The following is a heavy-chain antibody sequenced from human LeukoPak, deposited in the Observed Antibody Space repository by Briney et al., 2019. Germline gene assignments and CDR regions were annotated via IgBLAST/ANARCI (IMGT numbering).Heavy chain of an antibody. J-gene: IGHJ5*02. CDR1: GYTFINYG. V-gene: IGHV1-18*01. D-gene: IGHD1-26*01. CDR3: ARVGATIPYNWFDP. Sequence: VASAKVSCKASGYTFINYGINWMRQAPGQGLEWLGWISAHHGYTKYAQKVQGRVTMTTDTSTSTAYMELRSLRSDDTAVYYCARVGATIPYNWFDPRGQGTLVTVSS. CDR2: ISAHHGYT.